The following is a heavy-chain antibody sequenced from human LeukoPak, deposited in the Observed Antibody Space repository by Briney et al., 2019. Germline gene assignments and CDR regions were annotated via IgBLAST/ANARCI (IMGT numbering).Heavy chain of an antibody. Sequence: PGGSLRLSCAASGFTFSSYSMSWVRQAPGRGLEWVSSISSSSSYIYYADSVKGRFTISRDNSKNTLYLQMNSLRAEDTAVYYCAKDRDSSSWYVGTFDYWGQGTLVTVSS. V-gene: IGHV3-21*04. J-gene: IGHJ4*02. D-gene: IGHD6-13*01. CDR2: ISSSSSYI. CDR3: AKDRDSSSWYVGTFDY. CDR1: GFTFSSYS.